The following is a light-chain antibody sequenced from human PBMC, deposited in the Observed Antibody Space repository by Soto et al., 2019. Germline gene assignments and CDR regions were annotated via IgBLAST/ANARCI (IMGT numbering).Light chain of an antibody. CDR3: QQLNGSPPIT. Sequence: DIQLTQSPTFLSASVGDRVIITCRASRDMNKYLAWYQQTPGKAPKLLIYGAYTLQSGVPSRFSGSGSGTEFSLTISSLQPEDFATYYCQQLNGSPPITFGQGTRVEIK. V-gene: IGKV1-9*01. CDR2: GAY. J-gene: IGKJ5*01. CDR1: RDMNKY.